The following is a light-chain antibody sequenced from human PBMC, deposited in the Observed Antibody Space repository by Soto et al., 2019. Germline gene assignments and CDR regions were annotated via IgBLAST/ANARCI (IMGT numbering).Light chain of an antibody. V-gene: IGKV3-11*01. CDR1: PSVNNY. Sequence: ETVLTQSPATLSLSPGERATLSCRPSPSVNNYLAWYQQKAGQAPRLLIYDASNRATGIPARFSGSGSGTDFTLTISSLEPEDFAVYYCQQRSNWPWTFGQGTKVEIK. J-gene: IGKJ1*01. CDR3: QQRSNWPWT. CDR2: DAS.